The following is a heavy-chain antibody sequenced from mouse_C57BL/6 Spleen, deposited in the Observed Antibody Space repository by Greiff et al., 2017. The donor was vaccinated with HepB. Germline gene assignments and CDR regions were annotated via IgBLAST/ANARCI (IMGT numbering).Heavy chain of an antibody. CDR1: GYTFTSYG. CDR3: ARPHDYPYYFDY. J-gene: IGHJ2*01. D-gene: IGHD2-4*01. V-gene: IGHV1-81*01. Sequence: QVQLQQSGAELARPGASVKLSCKASGYTFTSYGISWVKQRTGQGLEWIGEIYPRSGNTYYNEKFKGKATLTADKSSSTAYMELRSLTSEDSAVYFCARPHDYPYYFDYWGQGTTLTVSS. CDR2: IYPRSGNT.